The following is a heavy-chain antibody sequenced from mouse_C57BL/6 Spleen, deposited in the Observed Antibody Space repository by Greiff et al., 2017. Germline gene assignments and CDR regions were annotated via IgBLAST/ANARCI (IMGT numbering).Heavy chain of an antibody. Sequence: VMLVESGPGLVQPSQSLSITCTVSGFSLTSYGVHWVRQSPGKGLEWLGVIWRGGSTDYNAAFMSRLSITKDNSKSQVFFKMNSLQADDTAIYYCAKASDGYYVNYAMDYWGQGTSVTVSS. CDR3: AKASDGYYVNYAMDY. V-gene: IGHV2-5*01. CDR2: IWRGGST. J-gene: IGHJ4*01. D-gene: IGHD2-3*01. CDR1: GFSLTSYG.